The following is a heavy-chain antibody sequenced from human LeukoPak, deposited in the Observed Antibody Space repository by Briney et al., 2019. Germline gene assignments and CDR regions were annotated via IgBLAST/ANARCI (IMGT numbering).Heavy chain of an antibody. CDR3: ARGAPIYY. CDR2: IYNDETSA. CDR1: GFTFSNTW. Sequence: GGSLRLSCAASGFTFSNTWMYWVRQGPGKGLVWVSRIYNDETSATYADSVKGRFTISRDNAKNTLYLQMDSLRVDDTAVYYCARGAPIYYWGQGALVTVSS. V-gene: IGHV3-74*01. D-gene: IGHD3-3*02. J-gene: IGHJ4*02.